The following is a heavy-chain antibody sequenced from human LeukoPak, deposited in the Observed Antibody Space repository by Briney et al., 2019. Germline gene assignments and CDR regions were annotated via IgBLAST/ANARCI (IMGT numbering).Heavy chain of an antibody. V-gene: IGHV3-21*01. CDR1: GFTFNTYS. CDR3: CGDWEYTGYIHNWFDL. Sequence: GGSLRLSCAASGFTFNTYSMNWVRQAPGKGLEWVSSMSSSSRYIYYPDSVKARFTISRDNGNNSPYLQMNSLIAEAAAVYYCCGDWEYTGYIHNWFDLWGQGTLVTVSS. J-gene: IGHJ5*02. CDR2: MSSSSRYI. D-gene: IGHD5-24*01.